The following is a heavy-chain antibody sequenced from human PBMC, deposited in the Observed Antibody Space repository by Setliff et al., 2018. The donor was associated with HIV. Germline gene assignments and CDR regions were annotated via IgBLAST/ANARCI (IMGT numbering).Heavy chain of an antibody. CDR3: VRGGDLDY. J-gene: IGHJ4*02. CDR1: SYTFTRYG. D-gene: IGHD3-10*01. V-gene: IGHV1-18*01. Sequence: GASVKVSCKASSYTFTRYGISWVRQAPGQGLEWMGWISGYNGNTKYAQSFQGRVAMTTETSTSTAYMELSSLRPDDTGVYYCVRGGDLDYWGQGTQVTVSS. CDR2: ISGYNGNT.